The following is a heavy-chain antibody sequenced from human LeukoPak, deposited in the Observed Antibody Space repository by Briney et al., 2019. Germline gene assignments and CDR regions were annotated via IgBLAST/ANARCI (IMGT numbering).Heavy chain of an antibody. V-gene: IGHV3-23*01. D-gene: IGHD3-3*01. Sequence: GGSLRLSCAASGFTFSSYAMSWVRQAPGKGLEWVSAISGSGGSTYYADSVKGRFTISRDNSKNTLYLQMNSLRAEDTAVYYCAKAGHVLRFLEWLSPRDYYYGMDVWGQGTTVTVSS. CDR2: ISGSGGST. CDR3: AKAGHVLRFLEWLSPRDYYYGMDV. J-gene: IGHJ6*02. CDR1: GFTFSSYA.